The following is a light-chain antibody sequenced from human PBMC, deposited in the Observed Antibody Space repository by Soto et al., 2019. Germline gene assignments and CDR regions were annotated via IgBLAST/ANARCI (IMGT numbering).Light chain of an antibody. CDR2: AAS. Sequence: EIVMTQSPATLSVSPGETATLSCRASQSVGRAVAWYQHKPGQAPRHLIVAASIRATGVRGRFSGGGSGTEFTRTISSLQSEDFAVYYWQQYRNWPPLTFGGGTTVEIK. CDR1: QSVGRA. V-gene: IGKV3-15*01. J-gene: IGKJ4*01. CDR3: QQYRNWPPLT.